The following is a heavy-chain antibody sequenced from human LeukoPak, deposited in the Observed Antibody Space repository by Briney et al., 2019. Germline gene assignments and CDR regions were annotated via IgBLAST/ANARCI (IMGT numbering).Heavy chain of an antibody. D-gene: IGHD3-16*01. J-gene: IGHJ4*02. CDR2: ISAYNGNT. CDR3: ARDKDYIWGSSPKFDY. CDR1: GYTFTSYG. Sequence: GASVKVSCKASGYTFTSYGISWVRQAPGQGLEWMGWISAYNGNTNYAQKLQGRVTMTTDTSTSTAYMELRSLRSDDTAVYYCARDKDYIWGSSPKFDYCRQGTLVTVSS. V-gene: IGHV1-18*01.